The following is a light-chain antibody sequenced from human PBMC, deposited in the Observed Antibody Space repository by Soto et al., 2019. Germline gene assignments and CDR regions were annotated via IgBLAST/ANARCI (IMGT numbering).Light chain of an antibody. CDR1: SSNIGSNT. V-gene: IGLV1-44*01. J-gene: IGLJ2*01. CDR2: SNN. CDR3: ATGDDSLV. Sequence: QSVLTQPPSASGTPGQRVTISCSGSSSNIGSNTVNWYHQVPGTAPKLLIYSNNQRPSGVPDRFSGSKSGTSVSLAISGLQFEDEADYYCATGDDSLVFGGGTKLTAL.